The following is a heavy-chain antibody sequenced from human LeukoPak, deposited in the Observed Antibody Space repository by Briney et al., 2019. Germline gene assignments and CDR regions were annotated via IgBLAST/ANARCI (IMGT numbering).Heavy chain of an antibody. V-gene: IGHV4-38-2*02. J-gene: IGHJ6*03. Sequence: SETLSLTCTVSGHSISSGYYWGWIRQPPGKGLEWIGSIYHSGTTYYNPSLKSRVTISVDTSKNQFSLKLSSVTAADTAVYYCARDQPYIDVWGKGTTVAVSS. CDR3: ARDQPYIDV. CDR2: IYHSGTT. CDR1: GHSISSGYY.